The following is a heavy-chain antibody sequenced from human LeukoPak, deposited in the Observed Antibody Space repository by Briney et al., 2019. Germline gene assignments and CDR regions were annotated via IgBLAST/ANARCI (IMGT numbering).Heavy chain of an antibody. V-gene: IGHV4-59*01. CDR3: ARDKGAWFEALDI. CDR2: IYYTGST. CDR1: GDSISSYY. J-gene: IGHJ3*02. D-gene: IGHD3-9*01. Sequence: PSETLSLTCSASGDSISSYYWSWIRQPPGKGLEWVGHIYYTGSTTYNPSLKSRVTISIHTSKNQFSLRLTSVTAADTAVYYCARDKGAWFEALDIWGQGTVVTASS.